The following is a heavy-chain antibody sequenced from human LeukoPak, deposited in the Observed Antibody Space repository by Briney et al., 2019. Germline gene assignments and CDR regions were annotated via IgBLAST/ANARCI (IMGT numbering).Heavy chain of an antibody. V-gene: IGHV3-23*01. D-gene: IGHD3-10*01. Sequence: PGGSLRLSCAASGLTVSTKHMSWVRQAPGKGLEWVSAISGSGSSTYYADSVKGRFTISRDNSKNTLFLQMNSLRAEDSAVYYCAKGRASGSYLPFDYWGQGTLVTVSS. CDR3: AKGRASGSYLPFDY. CDR1: GLTVSTKH. J-gene: IGHJ4*02. CDR2: ISGSGSST.